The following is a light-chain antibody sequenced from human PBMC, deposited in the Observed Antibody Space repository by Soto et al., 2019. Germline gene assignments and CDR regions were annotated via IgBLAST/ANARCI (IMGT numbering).Light chain of an antibody. V-gene: IGKV3-15*01. CDR1: QNIGVN. J-gene: IGKJ2*01. Sequence: ETLMTQSPDTRSMSQGETATLSCRPSQNIGVNVAWYQQKPGQAPRLLIYGASTRATGIPARFRGSGSGTDFTLTISSLQSEDSAVYYCQQYHNWPPYTFGQGTKLEIK. CDR3: QQYHNWPPYT. CDR2: GAS.